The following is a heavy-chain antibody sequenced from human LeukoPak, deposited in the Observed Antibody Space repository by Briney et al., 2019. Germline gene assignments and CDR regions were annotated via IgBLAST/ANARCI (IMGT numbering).Heavy chain of an antibody. CDR2: IYYSGST. Sequence: SETLSLTCIVSGGSISSSRFYWAWIRQPPGKGLEWIRTIYYSGSTYYNPSLKSRVTISADTSKNQFSLNLSSVTAADTGVYYCARHVASDLRIVVVTSDWYFDLWGRGTLVTVSS. V-gene: IGHV4-39*01. D-gene: IGHD2-21*02. J-gene: IGHJ2*01. CDR1: GGSISSSRFY. CDR3: ARHVASDLRIVVVTSDWYFDL.